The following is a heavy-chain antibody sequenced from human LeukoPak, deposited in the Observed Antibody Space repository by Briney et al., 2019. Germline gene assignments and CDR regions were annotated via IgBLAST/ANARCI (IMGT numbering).Heavy chain of an antibody. D-gene: IGHD5-18*01. CDR1: GGSFSGYY. V-gene: IGHV3-7*01. CDR3: AKDGYSYGIFDY. CDR2: IKQDGSEK. Sequence: ETLSLTCAVYGGSFSGYYWSWIRQAPGKGLEWVANIKQDGSEKYYVDSVKGRFTISRDNSKNTLYLQMNSLRAEDTAVYYCAKDGYSYGIFDYWGQGTLVTVSS. J-gene: IGHJ4*02.